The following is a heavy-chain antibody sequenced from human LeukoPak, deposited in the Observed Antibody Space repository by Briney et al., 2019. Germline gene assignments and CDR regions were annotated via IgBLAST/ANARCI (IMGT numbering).Heavy chain of an antibody. CDR3: ARDEAMDDYYDSSGSVT. J-gene: IGHJ4*02. V-gene: IGHV3-21*01. CDR2: ISSSSYI. CDR1: GFTFSSYS. D-gene: IGHD3-22*01. Sequence: GGSLRLSSAASGFTFSSYSMNWVRQAPGKGLEWVSSISSSSYIYYADSVKGRFTISRDNAKNSLYLQMNSLRAEDTAVYYCARDEAMDDYYDSSGSVTWGQGTLVTVSS.